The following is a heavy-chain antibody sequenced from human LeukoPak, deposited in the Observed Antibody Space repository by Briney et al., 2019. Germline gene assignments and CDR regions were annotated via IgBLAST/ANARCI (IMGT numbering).Heavy chain of an antibody. CDR3: ARRRAVAGRGYFDY. J-gene: IGHJ4*02. V-gene: IGHV4-4*02. Sequence: SETLSLTCAVSGGSICSSNWWSWVRRPPGKGLEWIGEIYHGGSTNYNPSLKRRVTISVDKSKNQFSLKLSSVTAADTAVYYCARRRAVAGRGYFDYWGQGTLVTVSS. CDR1: GGSICSSNW. D-gene: IGHD6-19*01. CDR2: IYHGGST.